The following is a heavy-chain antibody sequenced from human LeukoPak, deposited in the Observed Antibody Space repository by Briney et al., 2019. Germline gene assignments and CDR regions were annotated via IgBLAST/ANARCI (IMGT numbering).Heavy chain of an antibody. CDR1: GFTLSTYA. CDR2: ISGSGGST. V-gene: IGHV3-23*01. J-gene: IGHJ4*02. Sequence: GGSLRLSCAASGFTLSTYAMSWVRQTPGKGLEWVSAISGSGGSTFYADSVKGRFTISRDNSKNTLYLQMNSLRAEDTAVYYCAKNPPLASRVVVIFFDYWGQGTLVTVSS. D-gene: IGHD3-22*01. CDR3: AKNPPLASRVVVIFFDY.